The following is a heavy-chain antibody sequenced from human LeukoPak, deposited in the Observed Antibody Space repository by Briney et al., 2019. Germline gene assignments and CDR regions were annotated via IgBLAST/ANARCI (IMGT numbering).Heavy chain of an antibody. CDR3: ARALGGAYYDFWSGYYNWFDP. CDR1: GGSISSGDYY. J-gene: IGHJ5*02. CDR2: IYYSGST. V-gene: IGHV4-30-4*08. D-gene: IGHD3-3*01. Sequence: SETLSLTCTVSGGSISSGDYYWSWIRQPPGKGLEWIGYIYYSGSTYYNPSLKSRVTISVDTSKNQFSLKLSSVTAADTAVYYCARALGGAYYDFWSGYYNWFDPWGQGTLVTVSS.